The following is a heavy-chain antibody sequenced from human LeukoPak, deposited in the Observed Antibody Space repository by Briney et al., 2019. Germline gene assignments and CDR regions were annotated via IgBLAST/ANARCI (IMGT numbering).Heavy chain of an antibody. CDR3: ARDGWITMVRGVIPNWFDP. D-gene: IGHD3-10*01. J-gene: IGHJ5*02. CDR2: IYYSGST. V-gene: IGHV4-39*02. CDR1: GGSISSSTYY. Sequence: SETLSLTCTVSGGSISSSTYYWGWIRQPPGKGLEWIGTIYYSGSTYYNPSLQSRVTISVDTSKNQFSLKLSSVTAVDTAVYYCARDGWITMVRGVIPNWFDPWGQGTLVTVSS.